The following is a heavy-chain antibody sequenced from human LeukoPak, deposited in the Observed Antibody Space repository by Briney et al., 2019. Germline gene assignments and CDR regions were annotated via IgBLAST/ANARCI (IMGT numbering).Heavy chain of an antibody. CDR3: AKKDSGGSYNWFHP. CDR2: ISGDAVTS. J-gene: IGHJ5*02. V-gene: IGHV3-23*01. CDR1: GFTFKNYA. D-gene: IGHD3-22*01. Sequence: GRSLRLSWAAAGFTFKNYAMNWVRQSPGEGREWVATISGDAVTSWYADSVKGRFTLSRDNSNNIVFLQLNNLRAEDTAVYYCAKKDSGGSYNWFHPWRQGPLVTVSS.